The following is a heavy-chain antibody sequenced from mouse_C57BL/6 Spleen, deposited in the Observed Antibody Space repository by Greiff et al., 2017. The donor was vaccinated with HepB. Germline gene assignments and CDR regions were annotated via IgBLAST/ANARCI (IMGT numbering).Heavy chain of an antibody. D-gene: IGHD2-13*01. CDR3: GREEGVSYWYFDV. Sequence: VQLQQSGAELVKPGASVKMSCKASGYTFTSYWITWVKQRPGQGLEWIGDIYPGSGSTNYNEKFKSKATLTVDTSSSTAYMQLSSLTSEDSAVYYCGREEGVSYWYFDVWGTGTTVTVSS. CDR2: IYPGSGST. J-gene: IGHJ1*03. CDR1: GYTFTSYW. V-gene: IGHV1-55*01.